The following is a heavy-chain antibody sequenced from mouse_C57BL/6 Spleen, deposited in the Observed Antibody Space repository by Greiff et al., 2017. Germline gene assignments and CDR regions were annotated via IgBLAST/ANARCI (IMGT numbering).Heavy chain of an antibody. V-gene: IGHV1-54*01. CDR1: GYAFTNYF. CDR2: INPGSGGT. J-gene: IGHJ4*01. CDR3: ARLSGGTGAMDY. Sequence: SGAALVRPGTSVKVSCTASGYAFTNYFIEWVKQRPGQGLEWIGVINPGSGGTNYAEKFKGKATLTADKSSSTAYMQLSSLTSEDSAVXFRARLSGGTGAMDYWGQGTSVTVSS. D-gene: IGHD1-1*02.